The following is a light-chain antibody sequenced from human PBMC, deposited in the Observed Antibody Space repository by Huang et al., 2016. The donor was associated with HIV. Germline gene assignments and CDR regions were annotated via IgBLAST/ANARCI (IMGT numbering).Light chain of an antibody. CDR3: LQDFNYPRT. CDR2: AAS. CDR1: KDITND. J-gene: IGKJ1*01. V-gene: IGKV1-6*02. Sequence: AIQLTQSPSSLSASVGDKVTITCRASKDITNDLGCYQQKPGKAPKLLISAASTLRSGVPSRCSGSGSGTDFTLTISSLQPEDFATYFCLQDFNYPRTFGQGTRVEIK.